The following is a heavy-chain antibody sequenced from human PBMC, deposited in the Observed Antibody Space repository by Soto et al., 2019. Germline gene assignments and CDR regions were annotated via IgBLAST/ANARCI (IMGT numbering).Heavy chain of an antibody. D-gene: IGHD1-1*01. CDR2: IYYSGST. CDR3: ATRQLGSNRLDY. V-gene: IGHV4-30-4*01. Sequence: SETLSLTCTVSGGSISSGGYYWSWIRQPPGKGLEWIGYIYYSGSTYYNPSLKSRVTISVDTSKNHFSLKLSSVTAADTAVYDCATRQLGSNRLDYWGQGTLVTVSS. J-gene: IGHJ4*02. CDR1: GGSISSGGYY.